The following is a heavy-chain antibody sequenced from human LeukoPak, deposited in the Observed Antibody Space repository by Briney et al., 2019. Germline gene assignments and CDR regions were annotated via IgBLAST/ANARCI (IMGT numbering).Heavy chain of an antibody. CDR1: GYTFTGYY. D-gene: IGHD2-15*01. CDR2: INPNSGGT. CDR3: ARGGYCSGGSCYSDY. Sequence: ASVKVSCKASGYTFTGYYMHWVRQAPGQGLEWMGWINPNSGGTNYAQKFQGRVTMTRDTSISTAYMELSRLRPDDTAVYYCARGGYCSGGSCYSDYWGQGTLVTVSS. V-gene: IGHV1-2*02. J-gene: IGHJ4*02.